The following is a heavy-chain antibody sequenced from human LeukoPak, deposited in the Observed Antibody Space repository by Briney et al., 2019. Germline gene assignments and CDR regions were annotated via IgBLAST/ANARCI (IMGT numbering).Heavy chain of an antibody. CDR3: ARVPRGMTTVTIDDWYFDL. D-gene: IGHD4-17*01. V-gene: IGHV3-48*02. CDR1: GFTFSSYN. Sequence: PGGSLRLSCAASGFTFSSYNMNWVRQAPGKGLEWVSYISSGSGTMYYADSVKGRFTISRDNAKSSLFLQLSSLRDEDTAIYYCARVPRGMTTVTIDDWYFDLWGRGTLVSVSS. J-gene: IGHJ2*01. CDR2: ISSGSGTM.